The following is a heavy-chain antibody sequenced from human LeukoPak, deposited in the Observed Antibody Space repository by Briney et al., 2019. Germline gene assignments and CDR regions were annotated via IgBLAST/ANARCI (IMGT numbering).Heavy chain of an antibody. CDR2: IYYSGST. CDR1: GGSISSYY. V-gene: IGHV4-59*01. D-gene: IGHD6-13*01. J-gene: IGHJ4*02. Sequence: SETLSLTCTVSGGSISSYYWSWIRQPPGKGLEWIGYIYYSGSTNYNPSLKSRVTISVDTSKNQFSLKLSSVTAADTAVYYCARESRYPGIAAAGNFDYWGQGTLVTVSS. CDR3: ARESRYPGIAAAGNFDY.